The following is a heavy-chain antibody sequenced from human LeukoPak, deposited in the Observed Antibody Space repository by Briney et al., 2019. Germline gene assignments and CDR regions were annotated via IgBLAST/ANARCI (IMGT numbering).Heavy chain of an antibody. CDR2: ISSSSSCI. J-gene: IGHJ4*02. CDR3: ARSLRLMTTVTNFDY. V-gene: IGHV3-21*01. CDR1: GFTFSSYS. D-gene: IGHD4-11*01. Sequence: PGGSLRLSCAASGFTFSSYSMNWVRQAPGKGLEWVSSISSSSSCIYYADSVKGRFTISRDNAKNSLYLQMNSLRAEDTAVYYCARSLRLMTTVTNFDYWGQGTLVTVSS.